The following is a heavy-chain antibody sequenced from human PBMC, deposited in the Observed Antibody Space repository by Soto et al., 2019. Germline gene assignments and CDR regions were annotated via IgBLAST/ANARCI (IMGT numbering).Heavy chain of an antibody. J-gene: IGHJ4*02. CDR2: ISGSGDST. CDR1: GFTFSSYA. CDR3: AKETLGYCSGGSCRLDY. V-gene: IGHV3-23*01. Sequence: EVQLLESGGGLVQPGGSLRLSCAASGFTFSSYAMSWVRQAPGKGLEWVSTISGSGDSTYYADSVRGRFTISRDNSQTTLYLQMNCLRAEDTAVYYCAKETLGYCSGGSCRLDYWGQGTLVTVSS. D-gene: IGHD2-15*01.